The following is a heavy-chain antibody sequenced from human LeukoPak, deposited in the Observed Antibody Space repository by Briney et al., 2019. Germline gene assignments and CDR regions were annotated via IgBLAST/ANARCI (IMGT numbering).Heavy chain of an antibody. CDR3: ARDKYGDNSNAFDI. Sequence: GGSLRLSCAASGFTFSSYWMHWVRQVPGKELVWVSRIGTDGSRTTYADYVQGRFTISRDNAKNTLYLQMNSLRAEDTAVYYCARDKYGDNSNAFDIWGQGTLVTVSS. V-gene: IGHV3-74*01. D-gene: IGHD4-23*01. CDR1: GFTFSSYW. J-gene: IGHJ3*02. CDR2: IGTDGSRT.